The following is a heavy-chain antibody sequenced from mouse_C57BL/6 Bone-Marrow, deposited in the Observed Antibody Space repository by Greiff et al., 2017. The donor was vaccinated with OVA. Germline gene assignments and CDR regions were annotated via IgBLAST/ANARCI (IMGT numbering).Heavy chain of an antibody. J-gene: IGHJ3*01. CDR2: SSSGSSTI. CDR1: GFTFSDYG. CDR3: ARSYFFAY. D-gene: IGHD6-5*01. Sequence: EVKLVESGGGLVKPGGSLKLSCAASGFTFSDYGMHWVRQAPEKGLEWVAYSSSGSSTIYYADKVKGRFTISRDNAKNTLFLQMTSLRSEDTAMYYCARSYFFAYWGQGTLVTVSA. V-gene: IGHV5-17*01.